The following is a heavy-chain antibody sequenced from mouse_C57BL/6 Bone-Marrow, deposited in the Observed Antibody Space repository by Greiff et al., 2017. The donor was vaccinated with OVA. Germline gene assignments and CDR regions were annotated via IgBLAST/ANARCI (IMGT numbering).Heavy chain of an antibody. CDR3: ASLTTVVAKDYFDY. CDR1: GFNIKDYY. D-gene: IGHD1-1*01. J-gene: IGHJ2*01. CDR2: IDPEDGET. V-gene: IGHV14-2*01. Sequence: EVQGVESGAELVKPGASVKLSCTASGFNIKDYYMHWVKQRTEQGLEWIGRIDPEDGETKYAPKFQGKATITADTSSNTAYLQLSSLTSEDTAVYYCASLTTVVAKDYFDYWGQGTTLTVSS.